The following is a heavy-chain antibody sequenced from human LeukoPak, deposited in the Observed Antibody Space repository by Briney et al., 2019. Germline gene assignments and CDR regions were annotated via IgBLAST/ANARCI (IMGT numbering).Heavy chain of an antibody. CDR1: GYTFTSYY. Sequence: ASVKGSCKASGYTFTSYYMHWVRQAPGQGLEWMGIINPSGGSTSYAQKFQGRVTMTRDTSTSTVYMELSSLRSEDTAVYYCSGGGSSWYFDYWGQGTLVTVSS. V-gene: IGHV1-46*01. CDR2: INPSGGST. CDR3: SGGGSSWYFDY. D-gene: IGHD6-13*01. J-gene: IGHJ4*02.